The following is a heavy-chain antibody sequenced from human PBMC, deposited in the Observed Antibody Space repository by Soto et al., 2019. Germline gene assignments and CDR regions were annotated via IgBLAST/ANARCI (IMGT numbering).Heavy chain of an antibody. Sequence: ASVKVSCNVSGYTLTELSMHWVRQAPGKGLEWMGGFDPEDGETIYAQKFQGRVTMTEDTSTDTAYMELSSLRSEDTAVYYCATDPREPYYYGSGGMDVWGPGTTRTVSS. CDR3: ATDPREPYYYGSGGMDV. J-gene: IGHJ6*02. V-gene: IGHV1-24*01. CDR2: FDPEDGET. D-gene: IGHD3-10*01. CDR1: GYTLTELS.